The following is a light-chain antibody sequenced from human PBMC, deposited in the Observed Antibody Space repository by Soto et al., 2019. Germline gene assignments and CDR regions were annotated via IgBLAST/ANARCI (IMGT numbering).Light chain of an antibody. V-gene: IGKV3-11*01. Sequence: EIVLTQSPATLSLSPGERATLSCRASQSVSSYLAWYQQKPGQAPRLLIYDASNRATGIPARFSGSGSGTDFTLTISSLEPEDFAVYYCQHLRNWPPVYTFGQGTKLEIK. CDR1: QSVSSY. CDR2: DAS. J-gene: IGKJ2*01. CDR3: QHLRNWPPVYT.